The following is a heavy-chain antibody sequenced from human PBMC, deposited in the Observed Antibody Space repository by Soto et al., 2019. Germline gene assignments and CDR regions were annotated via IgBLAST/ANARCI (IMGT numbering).Heavy chain of an antibody. CDR2: IGPESGAT. CDR1: GYAFTGHY. V-gene: IGHV1-2*02. D-gene: IGHD1-26*01. Sequence: ASVKVSCKASGYAFTGHYIHWVRQAPEQGPEWMGEIGPESGATRYAQKFQGRVTMTRDMSITTVYMELNNLSPDDTAVYYCGRGRSGQIVVFYWGQGTPVTVSS. J-gene: IGHJ4*02. CDR3: GRGRSGQIVVFY.